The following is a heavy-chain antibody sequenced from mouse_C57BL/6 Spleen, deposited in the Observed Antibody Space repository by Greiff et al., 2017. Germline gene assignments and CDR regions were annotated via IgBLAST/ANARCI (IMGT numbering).Heavy chain of an antibody. V-gene: IGHV5-4*01. CDR2: ISDGGSYT. Sequence: EVKLMESGGGLVKPGGSLKLSCAASGFTFSSYAMSWVRQTPEKRLEWVATISDGGSYTYYPDNVKGRFTISRDNAKNNLYLQMSHLKSEDTAMYYCARDGDYGSSYRENYFDDWGQGTTLTVSS. CDR3: ARDGDYGSSYRENYFDD. J-gene: IGHJ2*01. D-gene: IGHD1-1*01. CDR1: GFTFSSYA.